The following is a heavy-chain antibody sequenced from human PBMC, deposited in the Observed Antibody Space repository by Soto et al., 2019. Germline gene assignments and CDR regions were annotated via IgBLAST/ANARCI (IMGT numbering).Heavy chain of an antibody. CDR1: GGSISSGDYY. Sequence: PSGTLSLTCIVPGGSISSGDYYWSWIRQPPGKGLEWIGYIYYSGSTYYNPSLKSRVTISVDTSKNQFSLKLSSVTAADTAVYYCARVAWGYYYDSSGYAISAFDIWGQGTMVTVSS. V-gene: IGHV4-30-4*01. D-gene: IGHD3-22*01. CDR3: ARVAWGYYYDSSGYAISAFDI. CDR2: IYYSGST. J-gene: IGHJ3*02.